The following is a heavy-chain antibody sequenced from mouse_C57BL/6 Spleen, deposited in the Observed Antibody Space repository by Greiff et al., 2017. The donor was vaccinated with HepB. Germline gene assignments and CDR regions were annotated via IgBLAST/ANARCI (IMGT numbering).Heavy chain of an antibody. V-gene: IGHV1-50*01. Sequence: VQLQQSGAELVKPGASVKLSCKASGYTFTSYWMQWVKQRPGQGLEWIGEIDPSDSYTNYNQKFKGKATLTVDTSSSTAYMQLSSLTSEDSAVYYGARKEGGYWGQGTTLTVSS. CDR2: IDPSDSYT. J-gene: IGHJ2*01. CDR1: GYTFTSYW. CDR3: ARKEGGY.